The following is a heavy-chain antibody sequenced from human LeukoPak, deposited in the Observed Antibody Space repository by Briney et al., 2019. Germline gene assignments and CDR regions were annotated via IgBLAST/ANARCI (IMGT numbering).Heavy chain of an antibody. CDR1: AYSISNGFL. J-gene: IGHJ5*02. CDR3: TRLSHVAGAAKVSWFDP. CDR2: IYHSGTT. D-gene: IGHD1-26*01. Sequence: PSETLSLTCTVSAYSISNGFLWGWIRQPPGKELEWIGSIYHSGTTYYNPSLKSRVTMSVDTSKNQFSLKLSSVTAADTAVYYCTRLSHVAGAAKVSWFDPWGQGTLVTVSS. V-gene: IGHV4-38-2*02.